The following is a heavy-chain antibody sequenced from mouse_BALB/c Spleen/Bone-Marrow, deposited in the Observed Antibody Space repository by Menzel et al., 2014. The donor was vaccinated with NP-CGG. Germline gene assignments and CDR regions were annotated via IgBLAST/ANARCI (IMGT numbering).Heavy chain of an antibody. V-gene: IGHV2-9*02. D-gene: IGHD2-4*01. J-gene: IGHJ3*01. CDR1: GFSLTSYG. CDR2: IWAGGST. Sequence: VKLVESGPGLVAPSQSLSIPCTVSGFSLTSYGVHWVRQPPGKGLEWLGVIWAGGSTNYNSALMSRLSISKDNSKSQVFLKMNSLQTDDTAMYYCASPIYYDYPPFAYWGQGTLVTVSA. CDR3: ASPIYYDYPPFAY.